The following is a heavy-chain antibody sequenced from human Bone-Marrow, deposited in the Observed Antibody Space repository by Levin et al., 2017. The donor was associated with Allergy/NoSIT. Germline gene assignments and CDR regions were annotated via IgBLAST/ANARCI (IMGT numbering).Heavy chain of an antibody. V-gene: IGHV3-33*01. CDR2: IWYDGSNK. D-gene: IGHD2-2*01. CDR3: ARDPAGYCSSTSCYRYYYGMDV. Sequence: SCAASGFTFSSYGMHWVRQAPGKGLEWVAVIWYDGSNKYYADSVKGRFTISRDNSKNTLYLQMNSLRAEDTAVYYCARDPAGYCSSTSCYRYYYGMDVWGQGTTVTVSS. J-gene: IGHJ6*02. CDR1: GFTFSSYG.